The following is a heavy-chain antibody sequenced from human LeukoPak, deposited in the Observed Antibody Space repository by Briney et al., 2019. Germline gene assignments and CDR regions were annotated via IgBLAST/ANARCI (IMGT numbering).Heavy chain of an antibody. V-gene: IGHV3-33*01. J-gene: IGHJ3*02. CDR3: ARVARRWRLGWGAFDI. CDR2: IWYDGSNK. D-gene: IGHD2-21*02. CDR1: GFTLSSYG. Sequence: SLRLSCAASGFTLSSYGMHWVRQAPGKGLEWVAVIWYDGSNKYYADSVKGRFTISRDNSKNALYLQMNSLRAEDTAVYYCARVARRWRLGWGAFDIWGQGTMVTVSS.